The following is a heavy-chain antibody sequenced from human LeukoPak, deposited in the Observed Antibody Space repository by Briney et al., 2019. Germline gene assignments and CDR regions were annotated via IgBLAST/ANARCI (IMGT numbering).Heavy chain of an antibody. CDR2: IYYSGST. V-gene: IGHV4-30-4*01. J-gene: IGHJ4*02. CDR1: GGSISSGDYY. CDR3: ARDRPVTTYFDY. Sequence: PSETLSLTCTVSGGSISSGDYYWSWIRQPPGKGLEWIGYIYYSGSTYYNPSLKSRVTISVDTSKNQFSLKLSSVTAADTAVYYCARDRPVTTYFDYWGQGTLVPSPQ. D-gene: IGHD4-17*01.